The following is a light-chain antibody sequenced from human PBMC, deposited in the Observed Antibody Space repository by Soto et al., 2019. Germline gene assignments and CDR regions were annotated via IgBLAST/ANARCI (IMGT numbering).Light chain of an antibody. CDR3: SSYAGSNNLGV. CDR1: NSDIGYYKY. CDR2: EVI. J-gene: IGLJ1*01. Sequence: QSVLTQPPSASGSPGQSVTTSCTGTNSDIGYYKYVSWYQQHPGKAPKLIIYEVIKRPSGVPDRFSGSKSGNTASLTVSGLQAEDEADYYCSSYAGSNNLGVFGTGTKVTVL. V-gene: IGLV2-8*01.